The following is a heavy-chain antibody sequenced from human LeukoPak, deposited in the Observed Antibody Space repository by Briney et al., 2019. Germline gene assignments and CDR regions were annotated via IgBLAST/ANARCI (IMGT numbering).Heavy chain of an antibody. CDR1: GFTFSSYA. CDR3: AKDYAGGWPKRGMDV. CDR2: ISGSGGGT. V-gene: IGHV3-23*01. Sequence: GGSLRLSCAVSGFTFSSYAMSWVRQAPGKWLEWVSAISGSGGGTFYADSVRGRFTISRDNSKNTVYLQMNSLRAEDTAVYYCAKDYAGGWPKRGMDVWGKGATVTI. D-gene: IGHD3-16*01. J-gene: IGHJ6*03.